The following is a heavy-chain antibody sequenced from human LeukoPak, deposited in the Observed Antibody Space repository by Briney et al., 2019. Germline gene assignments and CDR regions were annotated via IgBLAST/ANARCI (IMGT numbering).Heavy chain of an antibody. CDR2: INHSGSA. V-gene: IGHV4-34*01. J-gene: IGHJ4*02. CDR3: ARGQGTVTTH. Sequence: LRLSCAASGFTFSDYYMSWIRQPPGKGLEWIGEINHSGSANYNPSLKSRVTISLDTSKNQFSLKLSSVTAADTAVYYCARGQGTVTTHWGQGTLVTVSS. CDR1: GFTFSDYY. D-gene: IGHD4-17*01.